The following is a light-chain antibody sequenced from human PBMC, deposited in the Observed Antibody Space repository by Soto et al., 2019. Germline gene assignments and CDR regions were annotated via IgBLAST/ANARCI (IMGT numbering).Light chain of an antibody. CDR1: SSNIGNSF. J-gene: IGLJ1*01. CDR2: DNN. V-gene: IGLV1-51*01. CDR3: GAWDGGLSAFV. Sequence: QSVLTQPPSVSAAPGRTVTISCSGSSSNIGNSFVSWYQQLPGTAPRLLIYDNNERPPGIPDRFSGSKSGTSATLGITGLQAGDEAYYYCGAWDGGLSAFVFGTGTKLTVL.